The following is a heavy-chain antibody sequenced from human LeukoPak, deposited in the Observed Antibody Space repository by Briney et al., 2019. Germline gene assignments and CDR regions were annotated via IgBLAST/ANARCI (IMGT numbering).Heavy chain of an antibody. J-gene: IGHJ4*02. Sequence: SETLSLTCTVSGGSISSYYWSWIRQPAGKGLEWIGRIYTSGSTNYNPSLKSRVTMSVDTSKNQFSLKLSSVTAADTAVYYCARSGKGAYDFWSAPYYFDYWGQGTLVTVSS. CDR3: ARSGKGAYDFWSAPYYFDY. V-gene: IGHV4-4*07. CDR2: IYTSGST. D-gene: IGHD3-3*01. CDR1: GGSISSYY.